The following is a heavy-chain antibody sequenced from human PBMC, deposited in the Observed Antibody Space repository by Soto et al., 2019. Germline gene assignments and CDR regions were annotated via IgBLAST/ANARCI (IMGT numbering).Heavy chain of an antibody. CDR1: GGSFSGYY. CDR2: IYYTGST. Sequence: PSETLSLTCTVYGGSFSGYYWSWIRQPPGKGLEWIGYIYYTGSTNYNPSLKSRVTISVDTSKNQFSLKLSSVTAADTAVYYCARGKNYGSSYWGQGTLVTVSS. J-gene: IGHJ4*02. CDR3: ARGKNYGSSY. V-gene: IGHV4-59*01. D-gene: IGHD3-10*01.